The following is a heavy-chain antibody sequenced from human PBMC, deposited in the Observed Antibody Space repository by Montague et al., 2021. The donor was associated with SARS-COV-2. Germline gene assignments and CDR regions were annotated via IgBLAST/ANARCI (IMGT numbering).Heavy chain of an antibody. V-gene: IGHV3-9*01. CDR2: ISWIGGSI. CDR1: GFTFGDYA. Sequence: SRRISCDASGFTFGDYAMHWVRQAPGKGLEWVSGISWIGGSIGYADSVKGRFTISRDNAKNSLYLQMNSLHQGPIGLPPGTLLQEHLWG. J-gene: IGHJ6*01. CDR3: TLLQEHL.